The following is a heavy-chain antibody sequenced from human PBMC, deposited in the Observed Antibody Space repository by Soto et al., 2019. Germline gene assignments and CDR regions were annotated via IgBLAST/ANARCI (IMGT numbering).Heavy chain of an antibody. CDR2: LWFDGSKQ. J-gene: IGHJ6*02. D-gene: IGHD3-10*01. Sequence: QVQLVESGGGVVQPGGSLRLSCAASGLRVSSYGIHWVRQASGKGLQGVAVLWFDGSKQYYADSVKGRFNISRDNSKNTVYLTRNSLRADDTAVYYGARELLYGSGSRDFPYYAMDVWGQGTTVTVS. CDR1: GLRVSSYG. V-gene: IGHV3-33*01. CDR3: ARELLYGSGSRDFPYYAMDV.